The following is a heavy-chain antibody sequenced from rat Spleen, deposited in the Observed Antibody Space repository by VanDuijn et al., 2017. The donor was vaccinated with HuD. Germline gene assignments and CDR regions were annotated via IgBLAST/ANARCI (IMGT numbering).Heavy chain of an antibody. CDR2: ISYDGSST. Sequence: EVQLVETGGGLVQPGRSLKLSCAASGFTFSNYGTHWIRQAPTKGLEWVATISYDGSSTYYRDSVKGRFTISRDNAKSTLYLQMDSLRSEDTATYYCTTTGLFDYWGQGVMVTVS. J-gene: IGHJ2*01. CDR3: TTTGLFDY. CDR1: GFTFSNYG. V-gene: IGHV5-29*01. D-gene: IGHD5-1*01.